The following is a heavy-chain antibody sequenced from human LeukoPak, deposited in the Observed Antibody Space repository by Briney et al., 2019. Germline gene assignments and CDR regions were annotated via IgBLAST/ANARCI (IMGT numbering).Heavy chain of an antibody. CDR3: ARGTMFPYYFDY. D-gene: IGHD3-10*02. Sequence: GGSLRLSCAASGFTFSSYSMQWVRQAPGKGLEWVSFISSSSSYIYYRDSVKGRFTISRDNARNSLYLQMNSLRAEDTAVYYCARGTMFPYYFDYWGQGTLVTVSS. CDR1: GFTFSSYS. V-gene: IGHV3-21*01. CDR2: ISSSSSYI. J-gene: IGHJ4*02.